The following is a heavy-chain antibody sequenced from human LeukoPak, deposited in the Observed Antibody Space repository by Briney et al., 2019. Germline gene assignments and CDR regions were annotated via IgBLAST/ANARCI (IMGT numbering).Heavy chain of an antibody. CDR3: ARESPYGMDV. CDR1: GGSVSSGSYY. J-gene: IGHJ6*04. Sequence: SETLSLTCTVSGGSVSSGSYYWRWLRQPPGTGLEWIGYIYYSGGTNYNPSLKSRVTISVDTSKNQFSLKLSSVTAADTAVYYCARESPYGMDVWGKGTTVTVSS. V-gene: IGHV4-61*01. CDR2: IYYSGGT.